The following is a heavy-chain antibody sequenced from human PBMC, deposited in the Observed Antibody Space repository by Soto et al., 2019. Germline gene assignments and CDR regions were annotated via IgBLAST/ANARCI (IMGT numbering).Heavy chain of an antibody. J-gene: IGHJ5*02. CDR3: AREREYSSSSVLPYNLFDP. V-gene: IGHV3-33*01. CDR1: GFTFSSYG. CDR2: IWYDGSNK. D-gene: IGHD6-6*01. Sequence: QVQLVESGGGVVQPGRSLRLSCAASGFTFSSYGMHWVRQAPGKGLEWVAVIWYDGSNKYYADSVKGRFTISRDNSKNTLYLQMNSLRAEDTAVYYCAREREYSSSSVLPYNLFDPWGQGTLVTVSS.